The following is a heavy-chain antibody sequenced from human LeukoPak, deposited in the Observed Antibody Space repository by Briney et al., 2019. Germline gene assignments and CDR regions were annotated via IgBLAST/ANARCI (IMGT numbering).Heavy chain of an antibody. V-gene: IGHV3-74*03. CDR2: INTDGSHS. J-gene: IGHJ6*03. CDR3: TRDLNGDPYYYLDV. Sequence: GGSLRLSCAGSGFSFNNYLMHWVRQAPGKGLVWVSRINTDGSHSVYADSVKGRFSISRDNTKNTLYLQMNSLRAEDTAVYYCTRDLNGDPYYYLDVWGKGTTVTVSS. CDR1: GFSFNNYL. D-gene: IGHD4-17*01.